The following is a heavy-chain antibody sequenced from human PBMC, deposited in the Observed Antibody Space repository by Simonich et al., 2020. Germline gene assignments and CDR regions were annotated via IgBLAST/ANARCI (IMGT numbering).Heavy chain of an antibody. Sequence: QLKLQESGPGLVKPSETLSLTCTVSGGSISSSSYYWGWIRQPPGKGLEWIGSIYSSGRTYYNPSLTSRVTIAVDTSKNQFSLKLSSVTAADTAVYYCARHAGFAFDIWGQGTMVTVSS. J-gene: IGHJ3*02. CDR3: ARHAGFAFDI. CDR2: IYSSGRT. D-gene: IGHD6-13*01. V-gene: IGHV4-39*01. CDR1: GGSISSSSYY.